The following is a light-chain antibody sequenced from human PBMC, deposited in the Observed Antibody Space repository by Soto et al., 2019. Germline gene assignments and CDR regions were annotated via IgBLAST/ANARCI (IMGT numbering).Light chain of an antibody. Sequence: EFVLTQSPGTLSLSPGERATLSCRASQSISSSFLAWYQQKPGQAPRLLIYGASSRGTGIPDRFSGSGSVTDFTLTIGGLEPEDFAVYYCRHYGSSPPFTFDGGTNVEIK. CDR2: GAS. CDR1: QSISSSF. CDR3: RHYGSSPPFT. J-gene: IGKJ4*01. V-gene: IGKV3-20*01.